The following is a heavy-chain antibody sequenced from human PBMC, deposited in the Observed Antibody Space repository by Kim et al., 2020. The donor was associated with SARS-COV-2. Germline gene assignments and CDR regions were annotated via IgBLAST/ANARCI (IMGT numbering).Heavy chain of an antibody. D-gene: IGHD2-2*01. V-gene: IGHV4-59*01. CDR3: ARDAYAYAFDI. J-gene: IGHJ3*02. CDR1: GGSISSYY. CDR2: IYYSGST. Sequence: SETLSLTCTVSGGSISSYYWSWIRQPPGKGLEWIGYIYYSGSTNYNPSLKSRVTISVDTSKNQFSLKLSSVTAADTAVYYCARDAYAYAFDIWGQGTMVT.